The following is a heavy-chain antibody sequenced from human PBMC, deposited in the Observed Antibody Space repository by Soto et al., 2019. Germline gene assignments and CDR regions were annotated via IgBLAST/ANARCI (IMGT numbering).Heavy chain of an antibody. J-gene: IGHJ4*02. Sequence: PGGSLRLSCATSGFTFTNTWMNWVRQGPGKGLEWVAQIKTGREGGTADYAAPVKDRFFLSRDDSKDTVSLQMNSLKTEDTGIYYCTTHYYSAYAHWGQGLLVTSPQ. CDR3: TTHYYSAYAH. D-gene: IGHD3-10*01. V-gene: IGHV3-15*07. CDR1: GFTFTNTW. CDR2: IKTGREGGTA.